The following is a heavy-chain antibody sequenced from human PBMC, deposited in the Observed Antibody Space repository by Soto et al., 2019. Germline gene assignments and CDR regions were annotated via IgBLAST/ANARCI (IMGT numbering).Heavy chain of an antibody. J-gene: IGHJ3*02. D-gene: IGHD6-13*01. CDR1: GGSISSGGYY. CDR2: IYYSRST. CDR3: ARSQQLRLGVAFDI. Sequence: QVQLQESGPGLVKPSQTLSLTCTVSGGSISSGGYYWSWIRQHPGKGLEWIGYIYYSRSTYYNPSLKSRVTISVDTSKNQFSLKLSSVTAADTAVYYCARSQQLRLGVAFDIWGQGTMVTVSS. V-gene: IGHV4-31*03.